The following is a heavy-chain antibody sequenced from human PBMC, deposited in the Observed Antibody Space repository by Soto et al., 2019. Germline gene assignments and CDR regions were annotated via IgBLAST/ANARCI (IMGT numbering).Heavy chain of an antibody. CDR2: ISARGGSS. V-gene: IGHV3-23*01. CDR1: GFSFSSYA. D-gene: IGHD5-12*01. Sequence: DVQLLESGGGLVQPGGSLRLSCAASGFSFSSYAMVWVRQAPGKGLEWVAVISARGGSSYFADSVEGRFTLSRDNSKSVLSLEMNSLRAEDTGIYFCAKGSIEYSAAVDNWGQGTLVVVSS. J-gene: IGHJ4*02. CDR3: AKGSIEYSAAVDN.